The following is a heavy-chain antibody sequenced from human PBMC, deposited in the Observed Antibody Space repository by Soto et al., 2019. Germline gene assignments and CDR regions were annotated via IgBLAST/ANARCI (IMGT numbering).Heavy chain of an antibody. V-gene: IGHV4-34*01. Sequence: SETLSLTCAVYVGSFSGYYWSWSRQPPGKGLEWIGEINHSGSTNYNPSLKSRVTISVDTSKNQFSLKLSSVTAADTAVYYCARSEYVLLWFGELLQTPTFDYWGQGTLVTVSS. CDR1: VGSFSGYY. D-gene: IGHD3-10*01. CDR3: ARSEYVLLWFGELLQTPTFDY. J-gene: IGHJ4*02. CDR2: INHSGST.